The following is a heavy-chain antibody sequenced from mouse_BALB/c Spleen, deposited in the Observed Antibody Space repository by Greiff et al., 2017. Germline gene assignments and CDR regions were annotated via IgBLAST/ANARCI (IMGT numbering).Heavy chain of an antibody. CDR1: GFTFSSFG. CDR2: ISSGSSTI. V-gene: IGHV5-17*02. Sequence: VQLQQSGGGLVQPGGSRKLSCAASGFTFSSFGMHWVRQAPEKGLEWVAYISSGSSTIYYADTVKGRFTISRDNPKNTLFLQMTSLRSEDTAMYYCARGLVLFDYCGQGTTLTVSS. CDR3: ARGLVLFDY. J-gene: IGHJ2*01. D-gene: IGHD4-1*01.